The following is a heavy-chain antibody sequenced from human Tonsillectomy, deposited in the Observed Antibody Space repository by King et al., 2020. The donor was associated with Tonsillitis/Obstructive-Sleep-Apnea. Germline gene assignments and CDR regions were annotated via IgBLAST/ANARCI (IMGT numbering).Heavy chain of an antibody. CDR2: LYSGGST. V-gene: IGHV3-53*04. CDR1: GFTVSSNY. Sequence: QLVQSGGGWVQPGGSLRLSCAASGFTVSSNYMNWVRQAPGKGLEWVSLLYSGGSTYYADSVKGRFTISRDNSKNTLYLQMNSLRAEDTAVYYCARDRESTSSWVAFDIWGRGTMVTVSS. CDR3: ARDRESTSSWVAFDI. J-gene: IGHJ3*02. D-gene: IGHD2-2*01.